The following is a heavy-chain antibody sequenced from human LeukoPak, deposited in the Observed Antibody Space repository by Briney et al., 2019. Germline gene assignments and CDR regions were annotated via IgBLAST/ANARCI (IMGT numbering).Heavy chain of an antibody. CDR3: ARDSGSYADY. CDR1: GYTFTSYF. Sequence: ASVKVSCKTSGYTFTSYFIHWVRQDPGQGLEWMGMNNPSGGSTSNAKKFQGRATMTRYTSTSTVDMELTSLRSEGTAVYYCARDSGSYADYWGQGTLVTVSS. V-gene: IGHV1-46*01. J-gene: IGHJ4*02. D-gene: IGHD1-26*01. CDR2: NNPSGGST.